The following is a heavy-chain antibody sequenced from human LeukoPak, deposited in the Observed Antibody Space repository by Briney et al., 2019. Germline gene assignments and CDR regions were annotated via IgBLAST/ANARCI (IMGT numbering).Heavy chain of an antibody. V-gene: IGHV1-2*02. Sequence: ASVKVSCKASGYTFTGYYMHWVRQAPGQGLEWMGWINPNSGGTNYAQKFQGRVTMTRDTSISTAYMELSRLRSDDTAVYYCARGDGGRFIWGNAFDIWGQGTMVTVSS. CDR2: INPNSGGT. CDR1: GYTFTGYY. J-gene: IGHJ3*02. CDR3: ARGDGGRFIWGNAFDI. D-gene: IGHD1-26*01.